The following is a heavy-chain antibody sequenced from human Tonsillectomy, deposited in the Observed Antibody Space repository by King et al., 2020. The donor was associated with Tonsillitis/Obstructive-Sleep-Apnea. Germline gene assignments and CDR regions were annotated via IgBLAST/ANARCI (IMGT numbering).Heavy chain of an antibody. Sequence: VQLVESGAEVKKPGASVKVSCKASGYTFTSYGISWVRQAPGQGLEWMGWISTYNGNTNYAQKVQGRVTMTTDISTSTAYMELRSLRSDDTAVYYCARPSFSRTSDWFDPWGQGTLVTVSS. D-gene: IGHD2-2*01. CDR3: ARPSFSRTSDWFDP. J-gene: IGHJ5*02. V-gene: IGHV1-18*01. CDR2: ISTYNGNT. CDR1: GYTFTSYG.